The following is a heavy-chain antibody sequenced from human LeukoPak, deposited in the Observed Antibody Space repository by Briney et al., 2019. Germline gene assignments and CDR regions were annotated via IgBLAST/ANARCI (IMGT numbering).Heavy chain of an antibody. Sequence: SETLSLTCTVSGGSVSSYYWSWIRQPPGKGLEWIGYIYYSGSTNYNPSLKSRVTISVDTSKNQFSLKLSSVTAADTAVYYCARDYLNWFDPWGQGTLVTVSS. CDR3: ARDYLNWFDP. D-gene: IGHD3-16*02. V-gene: IGHV4-59*02. CDR2: IYYSGST. J-gene: IGHJ5*02. CDR1: GGSVSSYY.